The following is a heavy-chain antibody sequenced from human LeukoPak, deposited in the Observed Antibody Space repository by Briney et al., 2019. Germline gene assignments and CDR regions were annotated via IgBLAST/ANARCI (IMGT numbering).Heavy chain of an antibody. Sequence: SETLSLTCTVSGGSISSYYWSWIRQPPGKGLVWIGYIYYSGSTNYNPSLKSRVTISVDTSKNQFSLKLSSVTAADTAVYYCARTRGRSRSGYNWFDPWGQGTLVTVSS. J-gene: IGHJ5*02. CDR3: ARTRGRSRSGYNWFDP. V-gene: IGHV4-59*08. D-gene: IGHD3-3*01. CDR2: IYYSGST. CDR1: GGSISSYY.